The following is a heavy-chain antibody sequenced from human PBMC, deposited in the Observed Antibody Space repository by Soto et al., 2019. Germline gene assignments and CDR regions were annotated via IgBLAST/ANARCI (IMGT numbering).Heavy chain of an antibody. Sequence: ASVKVSCKASGYTFTSYDINWVRQATGQGLEWMGWMNPNSGNTGYAQKFQGRVTMTRNTSISTAYMELSSLRSEYTAVYYCARTKGGKTGTDYWGQGTLVTVSS. V-gene: IGHV1-8*01. D-gene: IGHD1-1*01. J-gene: IGHJ4*02. CDR1: GYTFTSYD. CDR3: ARTKGGKTGTDY. CDR2: MNPNSGNT.